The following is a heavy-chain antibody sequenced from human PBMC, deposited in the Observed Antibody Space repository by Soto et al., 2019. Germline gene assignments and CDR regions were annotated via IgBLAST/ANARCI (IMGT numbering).Heavy chain of an antibody. D-gene: IGHD6-13*01. Sequence: GGSLRLSCAASGFTFSSYGMHWVRQAPGKGLEWVAVISYDGSNKYYADSVKGRFTISRDNSKNTLYLQMNSLRAEDTAVYYCAKDSSWHYFDYWGQGTLVTVSS. CDR2: ISYDGSNK. CDR1: GFTFSSYG. V-gene: IGHV3-30*18. CDR3: AKDSSWHYFDY. J-gene: IGHJ4*02.